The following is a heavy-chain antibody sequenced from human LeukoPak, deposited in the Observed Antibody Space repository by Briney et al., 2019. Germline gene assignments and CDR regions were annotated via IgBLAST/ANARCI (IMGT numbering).Heavy chain of an antibody. J-gene: IGHJ6*04. V-gene: IGHV3-48*03. Sequence: GGSLRLSCAASGFTFSSYEMNWVRQAPGKGLEWVSYISSSGSTIYYADSVKGRFTISRDNAKNSLYLQMNSLRAEDTAVYYCAELGITMIGCGWGKGTTVTISS. CDR1: GFTFSSYE. CDR3: AELGITMIGCG. D-gene: IGHD3-10*02. CDR2: ISSSGSTI.